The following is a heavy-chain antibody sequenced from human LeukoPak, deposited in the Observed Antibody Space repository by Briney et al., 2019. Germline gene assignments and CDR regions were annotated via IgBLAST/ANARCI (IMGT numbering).Heavy chain of an antibody. CDR2: IKGDGDAI. CDR1: GFSFSSFW. CDR3: ARDGSSFDY. D-gene: IGHD3-10*01. V-gene: IGHV3-7*01. Sequence: GGSLRLSCAASGFSFSSFWMSWVRHAPGKGLEWVANIKGDGDAIYYLGSVKGRFSISRDNANNLLFLQMSSLTAEDTAVYYCARDGSSFDYWGQGVLVTVSS. J-gene: IGHJ4*02.